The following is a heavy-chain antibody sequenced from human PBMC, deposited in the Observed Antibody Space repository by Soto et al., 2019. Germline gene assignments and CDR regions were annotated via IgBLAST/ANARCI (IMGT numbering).Heavy chain of an antibody. D-gene: IGHD6-19*01. CDR1: GFTFSSYG. Sequence: QVQLVESGGGGVQPGRSLRLSCAASGFTFSSYGMHWVRQAPGKGLEWVAVISYDGRNKYYADSVKGRFTISRDNSKNTLYLQMNSLRAEETAGYYCAKDGYGAVAGTFDYWGQGTLVTVSS. V-gene: IGHV3-30*18. J-gene: IGHJ4*02. CDR3: AKDGYGAVAGTFDY. CDR2: ISYDGRNK.